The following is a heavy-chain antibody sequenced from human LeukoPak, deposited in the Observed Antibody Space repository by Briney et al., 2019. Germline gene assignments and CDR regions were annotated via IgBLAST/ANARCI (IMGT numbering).Heavy chain of an antibody. D-gene: IGHD5-12*01. CDR3: AKEGSPMVATTMDV. J-gene: IGHJ6*02. V-gene: IGHV3-30*18. CDR2: ISYDGNAK. CDR1: GFTFSTYG. Sequence: PGRSLRLSCAASGFTFSTYGMHWVRQAPGKGLEWVAVISYDGNAKYYADSVKGRFTISRDNSKNTLYLQMSSLRAEDTAVYYCAKEGSPMVATTMDVWGQGTTVTVSS.